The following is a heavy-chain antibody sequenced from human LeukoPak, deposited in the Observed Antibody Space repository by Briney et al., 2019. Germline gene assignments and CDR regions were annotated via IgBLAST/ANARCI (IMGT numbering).Heavy chain of an antibody. V-gene: IGHV1-46*01. CDR1: QYTFTSYC. CDR2: INPSGGST. J-gene: IGHJ4*02. CDR3: ARDRDLHYYDSSGEFDY. D-gene: IGHD3-22*01. Sequence: ASVKVSCKPSQYTFTSYCMHWVRQAPGHGLEWMGIINPSGGSTSYAQKFQGRVTMTRDTSTSTVYMELSSLRSEDTAVYYCARDRDLHYYDSSGEFDYWGQGTLVTVSS.